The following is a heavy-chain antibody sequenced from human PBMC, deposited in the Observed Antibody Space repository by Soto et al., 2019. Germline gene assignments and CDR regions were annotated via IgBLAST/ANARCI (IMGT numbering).Heavy chain of an antibody. Sequence: GGSLRLSCAASGFTFSSYAMSWVRQAPRKGLEWVSAISGSGGSTYYADSVKGRFTISRDNSKNTLYLQMNSLRAEDTAVYYCAKDWAYYDILTGPSGYWGQGTLVTVSS. J-gene: IGHJ4*02. D-gene: IGHD3-9*01. CDR1: GFTFSSYA. CDR2: ISGSGGST. CDR3: AKDWAYYDILTGPSGY. V-gene: IGHV3-23*01.